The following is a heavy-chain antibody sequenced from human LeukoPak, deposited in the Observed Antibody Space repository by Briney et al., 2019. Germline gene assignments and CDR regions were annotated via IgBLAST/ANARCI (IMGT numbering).Heavy chain of an antibody. Sequence: PSETLSLTCTVSGGSISSYYWSWIRQPPGKGLEWIGYIYYSGSTNYNPSLKSRVTISVDTSKNQFSLKLSSVTAADTAVYYCERYGGYGHYWGQGTLVTVSS. CDR3: ERYGGYGHY. CDR2: IYYSGST. J-gene: IGHJ4*02. D-gene: IGHD5-12*01. CDR1: GGSISSYY. V-gene: IGHV4-59*01.